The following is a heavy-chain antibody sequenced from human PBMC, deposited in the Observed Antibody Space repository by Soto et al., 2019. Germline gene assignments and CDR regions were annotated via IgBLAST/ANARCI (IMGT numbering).Heavy chain of an antibody. D-gene: IGHD2-15*01. CDR1: GGSFSGYY. CDR2: INHRGST. Sequence: QVQLQQWGAGLLKPSETLSITCAVYGGSFSGYYWSWIRQPPGKGLEWIGEINHRGSTNYNPSLKSRVTISVDTSKNQFSLKLSSVTAADTAVYYCARFGGFMVEVPDHNTCFDYWGQGTLVTVSS. V-gene: IGHV4-34*01. J-gene: IGHJ4*02. CDR3: ARFGGFMVEVPDHNTCFDY.